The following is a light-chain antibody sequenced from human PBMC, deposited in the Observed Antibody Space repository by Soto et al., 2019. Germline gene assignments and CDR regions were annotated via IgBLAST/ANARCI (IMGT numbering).Light chain of an antibody. V-gene: IGKV3-15*01. J-gene: IGKJ3*01. CDR3: QQYNTWPLT. Sequence: ETVMTQSPATLSVSPGERPTLSCRASQSVSSNLAWYQQKPGQAPRLRIYDASTRATGIPARFSGSGSGTEFTLTISSLQSEDFAVYYCQQYNTWPLTFGPGTKVDIK. CDR1: QSVSSN. CDR2: DAS.